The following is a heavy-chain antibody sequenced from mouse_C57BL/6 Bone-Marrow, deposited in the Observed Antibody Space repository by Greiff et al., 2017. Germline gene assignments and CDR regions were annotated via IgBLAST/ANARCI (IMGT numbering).Heavy chain of an antibody. V-gene: IGHV1-75*01. D-gene: IGHD1-1*01. J-gene: IGHJ2*01. CDR3: ADIYYYGSSYGY. CDR1: GYTFTDYY. Sequence: QVQLQQSGPELVQPGASVKISCTASGYTFTDYYINWVKQRPGQGLEWIGWIFPGSGSTYYNEKFKGKATLTVDKSSSTAYMLLSSLTSEDSAVYFCADIYYYGSSYGYWGQGTTLTVSS. CDR2: IFPGSGST.